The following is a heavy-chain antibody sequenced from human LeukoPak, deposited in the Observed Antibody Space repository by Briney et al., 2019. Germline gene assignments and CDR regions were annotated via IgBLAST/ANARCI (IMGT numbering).Heavy chain of an antibody. D-gene: IGHD3-3*01. V-gene: IGHV1-69*05. CDR2: IIPIFGTA. CDR1: GGTFSSYA. J-gene: IGHJ4*02. Sequence: SVKVSCKASGGTFSSYAISWVRQAPGQGLEWMGGIIPIFGTANYAQKFQGRVTITTDESTSTAYMELSSLRSEDTAVYYCARDRSQSTIFGVGGYWGQGTLITVSS. CDR3: ARDRSQSTIFGVGGY.